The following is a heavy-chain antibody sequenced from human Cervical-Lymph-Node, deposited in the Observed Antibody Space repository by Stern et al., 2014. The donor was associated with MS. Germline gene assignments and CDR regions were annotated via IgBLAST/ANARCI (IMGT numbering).Heavy chain of an antibody. CDR1: GGSFRTFA. CDR2: ITRLFGPT. V-gene: IGHV1-69*06. J-gene: IGHJ6*02. CDR3: ARDPAVLIQGSYYGMDV. Sequence: VQLVESGAEVKKPGSSVKVSCKASGGSFRTFAITWVRQAPGHGIGWMAGITRLFGPTSFAHKFQVIVTLTAYTSTNTFYMELSSLRSDDTAVYYCARDPAVLIQGSYYGMDVWGQGTTVIVS. D-gene: IGHD2-21*01.